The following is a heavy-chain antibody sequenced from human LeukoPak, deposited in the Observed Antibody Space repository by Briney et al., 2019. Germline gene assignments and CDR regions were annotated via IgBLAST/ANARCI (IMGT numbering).Heavy chain of an antibody. J-gene: IGHJ4*02. CDR2: MNTNNGHT. V-gene: IGHV1-8*01. D-gene: IGHD3-22*01. CDR3: ARGLDSSYFDY. CDR1: GYTFTNYD. Sequence: GASVKVSCKASGYTFTNYDLNWVRQATGQGLEWMGWMNTNNGHTGYAQKFQGRVTMTRDTSISTVYMELSSLRSEDTAVYYCARGLDSSYFDYWGQGTLVTVSS.